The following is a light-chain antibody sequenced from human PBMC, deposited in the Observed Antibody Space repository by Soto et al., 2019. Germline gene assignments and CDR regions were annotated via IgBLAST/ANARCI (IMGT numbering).Light chain of an antibody. J-gene: IGKJ4*01. CDR3: QQYNTWPLT. CDR2: GAS. CDR1: ESINQN. Sequence: ETVMTQSPATLSVSPGEGATLSCRATESINQNLAWYQQKPGQAPRLLIHGASYRATGIPERFSGRGSGTEFTLAISRLQSEDFAVYYCQQYNTWPLTFGGGTKVEIK. V-gene: IGKV3-15*01.